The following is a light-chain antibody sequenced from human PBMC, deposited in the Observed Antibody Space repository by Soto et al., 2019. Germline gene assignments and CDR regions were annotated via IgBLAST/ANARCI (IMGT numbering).Light chain of an antibody. Sequence: DIQMTQSPSSLSASVGDRVTITCRASQSISSYLNWYQQKPVKAPKLLIYAASSLQSGVPSRFSGSGSGTDFTLTISSLQPEDFATYYCQQSYSTQHTFGQGTKLEIK. CDR1: QSISSY. V-gene: IGKV1-39*01. CDR3: QQSYSTQHT. CDR2: AAS. J-gene: IGKJ2*01.